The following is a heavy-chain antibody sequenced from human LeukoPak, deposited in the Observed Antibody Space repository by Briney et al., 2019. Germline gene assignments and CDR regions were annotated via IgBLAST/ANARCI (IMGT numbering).Heavy chain of an antibody. Sequence: SQTLSLTCAISGDSVSSNSAAWNWIRQSPSRGLEWLGRTYYRSKWYNDYAVSVKSRITINPDTSKNQFSLQLNSVTPEDTAVYYCARSPYCSGGSCQDNWFDPWGQGTLVTVSS. J-gene: IGHJ5*02. CDR1: GDSVSSNSAA. CDR3: ARSPYCSGGSCQDNWFDP. D-gene: IGHD2-15*01. V-gene: IGHV6-1*01. CDR2: TYYRSKWYN.